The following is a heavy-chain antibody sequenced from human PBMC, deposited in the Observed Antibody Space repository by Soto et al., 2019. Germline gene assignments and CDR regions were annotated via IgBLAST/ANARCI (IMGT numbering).Heavy chain of an antibody. CDR2: TYYRSKWYN. Sequence: SQTLSLTCAISGDSVSSNNAAWNWIRQSPSRGLEWLGRTYYRSKWYNDYAASVKSRITINPDTSKNQFSLQLNSVTPEDTAVYYCARGYCSGGSCYSDAFDIWGQGTMVTVSS. CDR1: GDSVSSNNAA. CDR3: ARGYCSGGSCYSDAFDI. V-gene: IGHV6-1*01. J-gene: IGHJ3*02. D-gene: IGHD2-15*01.